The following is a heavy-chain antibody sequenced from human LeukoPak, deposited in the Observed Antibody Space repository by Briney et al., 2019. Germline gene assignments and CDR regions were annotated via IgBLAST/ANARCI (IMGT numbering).Heavy chain of an antibody. CDR1: GFTFSSYA. D-gene: IGHD3-22*01. V-gene: IGHV3-23*01. CDR3: AKDHYYDSSCYYDRFYFDY. Sequence: PGGSLRLSCAASGFTFSSYAMSWVRQAPGKGLEWVSAISAGGGSTYYSDSVKGRFTISRDNSKNTLYLQMNSLRAEDTAVYYCAKDHYYDSSCYYDRFYFDYWGQGTLVTVSS. CDR2: ISAGGGST. J-gene: IGHJ4*02.